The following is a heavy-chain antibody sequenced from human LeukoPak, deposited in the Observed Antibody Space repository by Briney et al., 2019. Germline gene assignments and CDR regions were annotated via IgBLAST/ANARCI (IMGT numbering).Heavy chain of an antibody. J-gene: IGHJ4*02. CDR1: GGSFSGYY. V-gene: IGHV4-34*01. CDR2: INHSGST. CDR3: ARGLRRPMVRGTFDY. D-gene: IGHD3-10*01. Sequence: SETLSLTCAVYGGSFSGYYWSWIRQPPGKGLEWIGEINHSGSTNYNPSLKSRVTISVDTSKNQFSLKLSSVTAADTAVYYCARGLRRPMVRGTFDYWGQGTLVTVSS.